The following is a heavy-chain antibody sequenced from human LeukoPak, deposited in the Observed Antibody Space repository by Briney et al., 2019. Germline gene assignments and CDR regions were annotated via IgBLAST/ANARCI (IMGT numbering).Heavy chain of an antibody. CDR3: ARRSSSTNWYFDL. CDR1: GGSISSYY. V-gene: IGHV4-59*08. J-gene: IGHJ2*01. CDR2: IYYSGST. D-gene: IGHD6-13*01. Sequence: PSETLSLTCTVSGGSISSYYWSWIRQPPGKGLEWIGYIYYSGSTNYNPSLKSRVTISVDTSKNQFSLKLSSVTAADTAVYYCARRSSSTNWYFDLWGRGTLVTASS.